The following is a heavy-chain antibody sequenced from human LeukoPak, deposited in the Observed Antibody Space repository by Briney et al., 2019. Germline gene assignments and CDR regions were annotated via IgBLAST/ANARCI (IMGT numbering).Heavy chain of an antibody. CDR1: GFIFGTYG. J-gene: IGHJ4*02. Sequence: GGSLRLSCEASGFIFGTYGVHWVRQAPGKGLEWVAVIWYDGSNKYYADSVKGRFTISRDNSKNTLYLQMSSLRAEDTAVYYCVREKSGYTNGWYLFDYWGQGTLVTVSS. D-gene: IGHD6-19*01. CDR3: VREKSGYTNGWYLFDY. V-gene: IGHV3-33*01. CDR2: IWYDGSNK.